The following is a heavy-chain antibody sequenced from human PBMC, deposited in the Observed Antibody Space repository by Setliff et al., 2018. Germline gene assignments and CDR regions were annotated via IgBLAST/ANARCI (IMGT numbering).Heavy chain of an antibody. CDR1: GGSFSGYY. D-gene: IGHD3-16*01. Sequence: SETLSLTCAVYGGSFSGYYWSWIRQPPGKGLEWIGEINRSGSANYNPSLKGRVTISVDTSKNQFSLKLSSVTAADTAVYYCATDLLGLYYGLDVWGQGTTVTVSS. CDR3: ATDLLGLYYGLDV. CDR2: INRSGSA. J-gene: IGHJ6*02. V-gene: IGHV4-34*01.